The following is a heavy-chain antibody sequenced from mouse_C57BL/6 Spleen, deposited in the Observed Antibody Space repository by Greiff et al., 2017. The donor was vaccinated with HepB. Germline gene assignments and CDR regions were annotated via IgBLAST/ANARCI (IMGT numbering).Heavy chain of an antibody. D-gene: IGHD2-3*01. CDR3: AREGDGYPYAMDY. CDR2: IYPGDGDT. V-gene: IGHV1-80*01. Sequence: VQLQQSGAELVKPGASVKISCKASGYAFSSYWMNWVKQRPGKGLEWIGQIYPGDGDTNYNGKYKGKATLTADKSSSTAYMQLSSLNSGASAVYFCAREGDGYPYAMDYWGQGASFTVSS. J-gene: IGHJ4*01. CDR1: GYAFSSYW.